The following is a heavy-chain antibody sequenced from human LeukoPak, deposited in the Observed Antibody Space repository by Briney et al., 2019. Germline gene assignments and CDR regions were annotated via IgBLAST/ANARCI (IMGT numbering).Heavy chain of an antibody. V-gene: IGHV1-69*05. Sequence: GASVKVSCKASGGTLSSYAISWVRQAPGQGLEWMGGIIPIFGTANYAQKFQGRVTITTDESTSTAYMELSSLRSEDTAVYYCAISYDSSGYYYPYWGQGTLVTVSS. CDR3: AISYDSSGYYYPY. CDR2: IIPIFGTA. CDR1: GGTLSSYA. J-gene: IGHJ4*02. D-gene: IGHD3-22*01.